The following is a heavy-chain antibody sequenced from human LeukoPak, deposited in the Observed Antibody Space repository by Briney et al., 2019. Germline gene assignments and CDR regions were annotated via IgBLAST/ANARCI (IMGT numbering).Heavy chain of an antibody. CDR1: GFTFSSYE. CDR3: ARGKTYFYNRGYSFFGY. Sequence: PGGSLRLSCAASGFTFSSYEMNWVRQAPGKGLEWVSYISSSGSTIYYADSVKGRFTISRDNAKHSLYLQMNSLRADDTAFYYCARGKTYFYNRGYSFFGYWGQGTLVTVSS. V-gene: IGHV3-48*03. J-gene: IGHJ4*02. D-gene: IGHD3-22*01. CDR2: ISSSGSTI.